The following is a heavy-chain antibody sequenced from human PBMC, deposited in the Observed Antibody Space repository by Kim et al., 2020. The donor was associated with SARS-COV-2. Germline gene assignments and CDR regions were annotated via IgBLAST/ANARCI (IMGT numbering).Heavy chain of an antibody. Sequence: GGSLRLSCAASGFTFSSYGMHWVRQAPGKGLEWVAVISYDGSNKYYADSVKGRFTISRDNSKNTLYLQMNSLRAEDTAVYYCAKGTYYDILTGYDPNFD. CDR1: GFTFSSYG. D-gene: IGHD3-9*01. V-gene: IGHV3-30*18. CDR3: AKGTYYDILTGYDPNFD. J-gene: IGHJ4*01. CDR2: ISYDGSNK.